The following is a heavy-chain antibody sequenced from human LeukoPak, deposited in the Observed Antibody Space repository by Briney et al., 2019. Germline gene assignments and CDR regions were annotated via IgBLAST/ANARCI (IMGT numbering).Heavy chain of an antibody. D-gene: IGHD6-13*01. V-gene: IGHV3-30*04. CDR1: GFTFSTYA. Sequence: GGSLRLSCAASGFTFSTYAMHWVRQAPGKGLEWVALISHDGSNKYYADSVKGRFTISRDNSKNTLYLQMNSLRAEDTAVYYCAKDPGGGPYSSSWYFDYWGQGTLVTVSS. CDR2: ISHDGSNK. J-gene: IGHJ4*02. CDR3: AKDPGGGPYSSSWYFDY.